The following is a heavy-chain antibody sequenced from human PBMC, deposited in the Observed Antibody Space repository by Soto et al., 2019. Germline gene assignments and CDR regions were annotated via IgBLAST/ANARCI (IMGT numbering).Heavy chain of an antibody. CDR1: GGSFSGYY. CDR2: INHSGGT. CDR3: ARGRGGLYY. Sequence: ETLSLTCAVYGGSFSGYYWSWIRQPPGKGLEWIGEINHSGGTNYNPSLKSRVTISVDTSKNQFSVKLSSVTAADTAVYYCARGRGGLYYWGQGTLVTVSS. V-gene: IGHV4-34*01. D-gene: IGHD3-16*01. J-gene: IGHJ4*02.